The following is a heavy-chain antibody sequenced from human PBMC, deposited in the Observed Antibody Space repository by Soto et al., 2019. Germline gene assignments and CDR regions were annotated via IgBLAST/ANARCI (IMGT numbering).Heavy chain of an antibody. V-gene: IGHV3-30-3*01. D-gene: IGHD6-19*01. CDR2: LSHDGYSK. CDR1: GITFSTSI. J-gene: IGHJ5*02. Sequence: QVQLVESGGGVVLPGTSLRLSCAASGITFSTSIIHWVRQAPGKGLEWVAALSHDGYSKYYADSVKGRFTISRDDSHNMVDLQMNSLRAEETAVYYCAREVGSSGWCGWFDPWGQGTLVTVSS. CDR3: AREVGSSGWCGWFDP.